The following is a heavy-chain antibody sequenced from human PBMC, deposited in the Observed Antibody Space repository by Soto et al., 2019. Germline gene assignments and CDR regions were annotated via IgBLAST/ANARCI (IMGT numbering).Heavy chain of an antibody. CDR1: GVSITSTNG. J-gene: IGHJ5*02. Sequence: QVQLQESGPGLVNPSGTLSRTCAVSGVSITSTNGLSGVRQHPGKGLEWMGQIYHRGNTNYNPSLKSRVTISLDKSNHKFSLSLTSVNAADTAVYYCARRTVAAIPLFDPWGQGTLVPVSS. D-gene: IGHD2-21*02. V-gene: IGHV4-4*02. CDR2: IYHRGNT. CDR3: ARRTVAAIPLFDP.